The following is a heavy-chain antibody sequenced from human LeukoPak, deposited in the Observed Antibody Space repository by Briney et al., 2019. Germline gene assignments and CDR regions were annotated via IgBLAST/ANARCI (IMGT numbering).Heavy chain of an antibody. CDR1: GGSFSGYY. CDR3: AGGGMVWGTIDY. CDR2: INHSGST. J-gene: IGHJ4*02. V-gene: IGHV4-34*01. D-gene: IGHD3-10*01. Sequence: SETLSLTCAVYGGSFSGYYWSWIRQPPGKGLEWIGEINHSGSTNYNPSLKSRVTISVDTSKNQFSLKLSSVTAADTAVYYCAGGGMVWGTIDYWGQGTLVTVSS.